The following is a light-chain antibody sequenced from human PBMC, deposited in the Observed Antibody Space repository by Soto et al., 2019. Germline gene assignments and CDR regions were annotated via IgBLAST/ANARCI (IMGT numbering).Light chain of an antibody. CDR1: SSDVGGYNY. J-gene: IGLJ3*02. CDR2: DVT. V-gene: IGLV2-14*01. CDR3: TSFTSSTPRWV. Sequence: QSALTQPASVSGSPGQSITISCTGTSSDVGGYNYVSWYQQYPGTASKLMIYDVTNRPSGVSNRFSGSKSGNTASLTISGLQAEDEADYYCTSFTSSTPRWVFGGGTQLTVL.